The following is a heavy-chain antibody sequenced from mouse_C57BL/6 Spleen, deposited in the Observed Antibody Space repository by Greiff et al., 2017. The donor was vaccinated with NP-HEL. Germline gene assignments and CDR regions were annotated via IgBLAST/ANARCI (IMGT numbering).Heavy chain of an antibody. CDR2: INPSSGYT. D-gene: IGHD2-3*01. Sequence: VQLQQSGAELAKPGASVKLSCKASGYTFTSYWMHWVKQRPGQGLEWIGYINPSSGYTKYNQKFKDKATLTADKPSSTAYMQLSSLTYEDSAVYYCARPGGYSAWFAYWGQETLVTVSA. V-gene: IGHV1-7*01. CDR3: ARPGGYSAWFAY. CDR1: GYTFTSYW. J-gene: IGHJ3*01.